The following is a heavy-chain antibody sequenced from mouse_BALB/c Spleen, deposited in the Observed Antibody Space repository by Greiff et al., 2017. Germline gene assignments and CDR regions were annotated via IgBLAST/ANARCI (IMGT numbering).Heavy chain of an antibody. CDR2: ISSGSSTI. Sequence: EVKLLESGGGLVQPGGSRKLSCAASGFTFSSFGMHWVRQAPEKGLEWVAYISSGSSTIYYADTVKGRFTISRDNPKNTLFLQMTSLRSEDTAMYYCARSDWSYWYFDVWGAGTTVTVSS. CDR1: GFTFSSFG. V-gene: IGHV5-17*02. D-gene: IGHD4-1*01. CDR3: ARSDWSYWYFDV. J-gene: IGHJ1*01.